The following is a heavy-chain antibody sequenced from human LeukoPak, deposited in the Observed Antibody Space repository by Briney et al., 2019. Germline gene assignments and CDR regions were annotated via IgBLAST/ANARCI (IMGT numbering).Heavy chain of an antibody. CDR1: GFIFSSYS. CDR2: ISSSSSYI. J-gene: IGHJ6*03. CDR3: ARGGHYHYYYMDV. V-gene: IGHV3-21*01. Sequence: GGSLRLSCAASGFIFSSYSMNWVRQAPGKGLEWVSSISSSSSYIYYADSVKGRFTISRDNAKNSLYLQMNSLRAEDTAVYYCARGGHYHYYYMDVWGKGTTVTVSS.